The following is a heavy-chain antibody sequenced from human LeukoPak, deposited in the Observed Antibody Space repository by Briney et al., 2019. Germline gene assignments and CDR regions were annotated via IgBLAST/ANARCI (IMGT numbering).Heavy chain of an antibody. Sequence: GGSLRLSCAASGFIFSRYSMNWVRQTPGKGLEWVSAISGSGGCTYYADSVKGRFTISRDNSKNTLYLQTNSLRAEDTAVYYCAKVPVRPAELRYFDWLVYFDYWGQGTLVTVSS. CDR1: GFIFSRYS. J-gene: IGHJ4*02. D-gene: IGHD3-9*01. CDR2: ISGSGGCT. CDR3: AKVPVRPAELRYFDWLVYFDY. V-gene: IGHV3-23*01.